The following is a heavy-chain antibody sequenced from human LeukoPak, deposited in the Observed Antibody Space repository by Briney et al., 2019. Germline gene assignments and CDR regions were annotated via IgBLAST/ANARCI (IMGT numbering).Heavy chain of an antibody. J-gene: IGHJ4*02. V-gene: IGHV5-51*01. CDR2: INPVDSET. Sequence: GESLKISCKGSGYSFTSYWIAWVRQMPGKGLECMGIINPVDSETRYSPSFQGQVTISVDKYITTASLQWSSLRASDTAMYYCARQGSSSTSWQTIDYWGQGTLVTVSS. D-gene: IGHD2-2*01. CDR3: ARQGSSSTSWQTIDY. CDR1: GYSFTSYW.